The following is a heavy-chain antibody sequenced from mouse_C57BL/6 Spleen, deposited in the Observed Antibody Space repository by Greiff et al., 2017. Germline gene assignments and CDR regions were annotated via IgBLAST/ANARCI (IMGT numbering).Heavy chain of an antibody. V-gene: IGHV5-17*01. CDR1: GFTFSDYG. J-gene: IGHJ1*03. Sequence: EVMLVESGGGLVKPGGSLKLSCAASGFTFSDYGMHWVRQAPEKGLEWVAYISSGSSTIYYADTVKGPFTISRDNAKNNLFLQMTSLRSEDTAMYYCSRSDYYRSSPYWYFDVWGTGTTVTVSS. CDR3: SRSDYYRSSPYWYFDV. D-gene: IGHD1-1*01. CDR2: ISSGSSTI.